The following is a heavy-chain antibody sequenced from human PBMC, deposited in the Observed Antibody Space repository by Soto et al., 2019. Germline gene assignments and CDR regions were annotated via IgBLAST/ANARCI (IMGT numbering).Heavy chain of an antibody. CDR1: RYIFTAYF. J-gene: IGHJ5*02. CDR2: INPNNGAT. V-gene: IGHV1-2*02. D-gene: IGHD1-1*01. Sequence: QVQLVQSVAEVKKPGASVKVACKAPRYIFTAYFMHWVRQAPGQGLEWMGWINPNNGATHYGLSFQGRVTMTRDTSISTAYMELSSLRSDDTAVYYCASHDPGARFDPWGQGTLVIVSS. CDR3: ASHDPGARFDP.